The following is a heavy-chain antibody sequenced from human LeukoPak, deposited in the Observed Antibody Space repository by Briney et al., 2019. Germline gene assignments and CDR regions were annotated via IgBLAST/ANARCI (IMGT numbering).Heavy chain of an antibody. V-gene: IGHV3-53*01. D-gene: IGHD5-18*01. Sequence: GGSLRLSCAASGFTVSSNYMSWVRQAPGKGLEWVSSISNAGDNTQYADSVKGRLTISRDNSKNTLYLQMSSLSAADTAVYYCAKQLYSYGYRWFDTWSQGTLVTVSS. CDR1: GFTVSSNY. CDR2: ISNAGDNT. J-gene: IGHJ5*02. CDR3: AKQLYSYGYRWFDT.